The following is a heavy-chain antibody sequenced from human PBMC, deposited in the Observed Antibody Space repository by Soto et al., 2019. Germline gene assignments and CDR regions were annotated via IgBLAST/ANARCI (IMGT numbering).Heavy chain of an antibody. CDR3: AKDLGPSGPLGLQQLMNHAEYFQH. D-gene: IGHD6-13*01. CDR1: GFTFSSYA. CDR2: ISGSGGST. Sequence: EVQLLESGGGLVQPGGSLRLSCAASGFTFSSYAMSWVRQAPGKGLEWVSAISGSGGSTYYADSVKGRFTISRDNSKNSLYLQMNSLRAEDTAVYYCAKDLGPSGPLGLQQLMNHAEYFQHWGQGTLVTVSS. J-gene: IGHJ1*01. V-gene: IGHV3-23*01.